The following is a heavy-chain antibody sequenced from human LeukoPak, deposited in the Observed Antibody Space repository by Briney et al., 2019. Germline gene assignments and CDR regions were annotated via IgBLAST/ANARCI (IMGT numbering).Heavy chain of an antibody. CDR3: AKALISSTYYFDV. V-gene: IGHV3-23*01. CDR1: GFTFSSYA. CDR2: ISNSGVNT. D-gene: IGHD2-15*01. Sequence: GGSLRLSCAASGFTFSSYAMNWVSQAPGKGLEWVSAISNSGVNTYYADSVRGRFTISRDNSKNTLYLQMNSLRAEDTAIYYCAKALISSTYYFDVWGRGTLVTVSS. J-gene: IGHJ2*01.